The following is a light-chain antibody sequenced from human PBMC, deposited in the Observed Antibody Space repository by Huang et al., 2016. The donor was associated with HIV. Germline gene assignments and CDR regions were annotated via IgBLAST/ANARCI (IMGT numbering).Light chain of an antibody. CDR2: ATS. V-gene: IGKV3D-15*01. CDR1: QSLSGN. CDR3: QHYNDWPRT. Sequence: EIVMTQSPATLSVSPGETVALSCRASQSLSGNLAWYQNKPGQTPRLLIYATSIRAAGVPGSFSGSGSGSEFTLTISSLLSEDSAVYYCQHYNDWPRTFGQGTKLEIK. J-gene: IGKJ2*01.